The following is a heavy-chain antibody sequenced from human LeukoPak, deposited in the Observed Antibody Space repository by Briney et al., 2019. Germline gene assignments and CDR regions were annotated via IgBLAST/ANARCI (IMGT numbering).Heavy chain of an antibody. CDR3: ARVKITFGGVIELFDY. Sequence: ASVKVSCKASGYTFTSYGISWVRQAPGQGLEWMGWISAYNGNTNYAQKLQGRVTMTTDTSTSTAYMELRSLRSDDTAVYYCARVKITFGGVIELFDYWGQGTLVTVSS. D-gene: IGHD3-16*02. CDR2: ISAYNGNT. J-gene: IGHJ4*02. CDR1: GYTFTSYG. V-gene: IGHV1-18*04.